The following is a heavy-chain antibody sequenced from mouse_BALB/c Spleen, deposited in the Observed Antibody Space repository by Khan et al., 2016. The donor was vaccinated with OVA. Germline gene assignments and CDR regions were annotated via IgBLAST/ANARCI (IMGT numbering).Heavy chain of an antibody. J-gene: IGHJ1*01. CDR2: ISSGSSTI. CDR3: ARSGGNFHWYFDV. V-gene: IGHV5-17*02. D-gene: IGHD2-1*01. CDR1: GFTFSSFG. Sequence: EVQLVESGGGLVQPGGSRKLSCAASGFTFSSFGMHRVRQAPKKGLEWVAYISSGSSTIYYVDTVKGRFTISRDNPKNTLFLQMTSLRSEDTAMYYCARSGGNFHWYFDVWGAGTSVTVSS.